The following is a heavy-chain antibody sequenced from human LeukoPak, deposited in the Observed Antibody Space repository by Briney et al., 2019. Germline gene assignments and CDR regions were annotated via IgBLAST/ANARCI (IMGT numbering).Heavy chain of an antibody. J-gene: IGHJ4*02. CDR3: ARRLTSYYSTFDY. V-gene: IGHV3-23*01. CDR2: ISDSGGST. CDR1: GVTLYNYG. D-gene: IGHD3-9*01. Sequence: PGGSLRLSCAVSGVTLYNYGMTWVRQAPGKGLEWVAGISDSGGSTKYADSVKGRFTISRDNAKKSLYLQMNSLRAEDTAVYYCARRLTSYYSTFDYWGQGTLVTVSS.